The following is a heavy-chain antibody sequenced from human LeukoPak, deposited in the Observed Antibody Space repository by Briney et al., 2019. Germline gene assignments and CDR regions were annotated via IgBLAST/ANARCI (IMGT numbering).Heavy chain of an antibody. V-gene: IGHV1-18*01. J-gene: IGHJ4*02. CDR2: LSAYNGHT. CDR1: GYTFTTYG. CDR3: ARADITSFGVVINFDH. Sequence: ASVKVSCKASGYTFTTYGIGWVRQAPGQGLEWMRWLSAYNGHTNYAQKLQGRVTMTTDTTTSTAYMEVRSLRSDDTAVYYCARADITSFGVVINFDHWGQGSLVSVSS. D-gene: IGHD3-3*01.